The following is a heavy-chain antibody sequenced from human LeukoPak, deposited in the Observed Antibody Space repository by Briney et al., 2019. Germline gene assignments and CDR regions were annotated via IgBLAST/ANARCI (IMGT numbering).Heavy chain of an antibody. Sequence: PGGSLRLSCAACRFTCCSIWRSWLGQAPGKGLEGWANIKQGGSEKYYVDSVKCRFTISRDNAKHSLYLQMNSLRAEDTAVYYCARDVERVHYSYYYMDVWRKGNTVTVSS. J-gene: IGHJ6*03. V-gene: IGHV3-7*01. CDR2: IKQGGSEK. CDR1: RFTCCSIW. CDR3: ARDVERVHYSYYYMDV.